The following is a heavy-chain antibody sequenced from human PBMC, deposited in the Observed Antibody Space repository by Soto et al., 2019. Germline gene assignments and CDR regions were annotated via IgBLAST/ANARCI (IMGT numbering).Heavy chain of an antibody. J-gene: IGHJ4*02. CDR3: AREQYNWRL. CDR2: VYHTGNT. D-gene: IGHD1-20*01. Sequence: SETLSLTCSVSGVSITSYYWTWIRHSPGKGLEWIGYVYHTGNTYYNPSLKSRVTISLDTSKNQVSLRLRSVTAADTAVYYCAREQYNWRLWGQGTLVTVSS. V-gene: IGHV4-59*01. CDR1: GVSITSYY.